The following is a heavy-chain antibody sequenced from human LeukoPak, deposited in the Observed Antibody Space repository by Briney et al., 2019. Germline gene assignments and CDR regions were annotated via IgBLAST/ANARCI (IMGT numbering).Heavy chain of an antibody. CDR1: GVSISSYY. Sequence: KPSETLSLTCTVSGVSISSYYWSWIRQPPGKGLEWIGYIYYSGSTNYNPSLKSRVTISVDTSKNQFSLKSSSVTAADTALYYCARGSGLLPDWGQGTLVTVSS. V-gene: IGHV4-59*01. CDR3: ARGSGLLPD. CDR2: IYYSGST. J-gene: IGHJ1*01. D-gene: IGHD3-10*01.